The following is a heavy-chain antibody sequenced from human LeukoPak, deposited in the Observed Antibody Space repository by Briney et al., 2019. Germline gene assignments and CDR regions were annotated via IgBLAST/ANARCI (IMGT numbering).Heavy chain of an antibody. CDR1: GGSFSGYY. Sequence: SETLSLTCAVYGGSFSGYYWSWIRQPPGKGLEWIGEINHSGSTNYNPSLKSRVTISVDTSKNQFSLKLSSVTAADTAVYYCAREYSSGWNNWFDPWGQGTLVTVSS. V-gene: IGHV4-34*01. D-gene: IGHD6-19*01. CDR3: AREYSSGWNNWFDP. CDR2: INHSGST. J-gene: IGHJ5*02.